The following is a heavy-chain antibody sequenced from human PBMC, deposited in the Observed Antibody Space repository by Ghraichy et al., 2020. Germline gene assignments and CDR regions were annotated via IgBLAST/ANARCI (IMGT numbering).Heavy chain of an antibody. Sequence: SETLSLTCDVSGATLSEYYFTWIRQPPGKALEWIGEIDHRGGTDYNPSLQSRVSISVDTSQNQLSLKLRSVPAADTSVYYCASITRAGAFDFWGHGSLVTVSS. CDR3: ASITRAGAFDF. V-gene: IGHV4-34*08. J-gene: IGHJ5*01. D-gene: IGHD4/OR15-4a*01. CDR2: IDHRGGT. CDR1: GATLSEYY.